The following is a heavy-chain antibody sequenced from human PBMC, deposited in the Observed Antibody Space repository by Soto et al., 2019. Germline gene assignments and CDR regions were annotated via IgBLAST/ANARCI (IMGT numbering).Heavy chain of an antibody. CDR2: ISGSGGST. CDR1: GFTFSSYA. D-gene: IGHD5-18*01. J-gene: IGHJ4*02. CDR3: AKPNSYGYRDFDY. Sequence: EVQLLESGGGLVQPGGSLRLSCAASGFTFSSYAMSWVRQAPGKGLEWVSAISGSGGSTYYADSVKGRFTISRDNSKNTLYLQMTSLRAEDPAVYYCAKPNSYGYRDFDYWGQGTLVTVSS. V-gene: IGHV3-23*01.